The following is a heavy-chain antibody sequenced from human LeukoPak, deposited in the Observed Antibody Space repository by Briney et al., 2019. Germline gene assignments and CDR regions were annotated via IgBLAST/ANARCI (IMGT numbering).Heavy chain of an antibody. CDR3: ARSHYDLWYFDY. CDR1: GFTFSSYG. CDR2: IWYDGSNK. V-gene: IGHV3-33*01. D-gene: IGHD1-26*01. J-gene: IGHJ4*02. Sequence: GRSLRLSCAASGFTFSSYGMHWVRQAPGKGLEWVAVIWYDGSNKYYADSVKGRFTISRDNSKNTLYLQMNSLRAEDTAVYYCARSHYDLWYFDYWGQGTLVTVSS.